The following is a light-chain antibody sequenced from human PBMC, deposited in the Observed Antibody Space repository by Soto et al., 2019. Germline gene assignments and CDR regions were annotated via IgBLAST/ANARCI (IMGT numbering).Light chain of an antibody. V-gene: IGLV2-18*02. CDR2: EVS. CDR1: SSDVGSYNR. Sequence: QSALTQPPSVSGSPGQSVTISCTGTSSDVGSYNRVSWYQQPPGTAPKLMIYEVSNRPSGVPDRFSESKSGNTASLTISGLQAEDEADSYCSSYTSSSTLVFGGGTKLTVL. CDR3: SSYTSSSTLV. J-gene: IGLJ2*01.